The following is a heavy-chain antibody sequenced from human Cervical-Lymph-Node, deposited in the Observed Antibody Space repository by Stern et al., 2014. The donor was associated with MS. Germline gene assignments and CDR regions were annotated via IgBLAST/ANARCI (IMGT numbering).Heavy chain of an antibody. Sequence: QVQLQESGPGLVRPSQTLSLTCSVSGGSISNGLYYWSWIRQHPGKGLEWLGYIHHSGTTRYNPSLNSRASISVDTSKNQFSLKVTSVTAAETALYYCARVADFDWSYDSWGQGILVTVSS. CDR1: GGSISNGLYY. D-gene: IGHD3-9*01. J-gene: IGHJ4*02. CDR2: IHHSGTT. V-gene: IGHV4-31*03. CDR3: ARVADFDWSYDS.